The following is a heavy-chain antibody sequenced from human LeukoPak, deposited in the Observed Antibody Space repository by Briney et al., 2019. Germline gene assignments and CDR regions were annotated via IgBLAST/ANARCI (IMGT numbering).Heavy chain of an antibody. J-gene: IGHJ3*02. D-gene: IGHD6-19*01. CDR1: GFTFSSYS. Sequence: GASLRLSCAASGFTFSSYSMNWVRQAPGKGLEWVSSISSSSSYIYYADSVKGRFTISRDNAKNSLYLQMNSLRAEDTAVYYCARGGGSGWYWNDAFDIWGQGTMVTVSS. V-gene: IGHV3-21*01. CDR3: ARGGGSGWYWNDAFDI. CDR2: ISSSSSYI.